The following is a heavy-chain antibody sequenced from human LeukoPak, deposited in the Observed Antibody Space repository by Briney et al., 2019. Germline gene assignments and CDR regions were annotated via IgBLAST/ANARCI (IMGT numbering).Heavy chain of an antibody. Sequence: PGGSLRLTCAASGLTFSSYAMRWVRQAPEKGLEWVSAISGSGGSTYYADSVKGRFTISRDNSKNTLYLQMNSLRAEDTAVYYCAKISLAYYDSSGYYGWFDPWGQGTLVTVSS. CDR1: GLTFSSYA. J-gene: IGHJ5*02. V-gene: IGHV3-23*01. CDR3: AKISLAYYDSSGYYGWFDP. CDR2: ISGSGGST. D-gene: IGHD3-22*01.